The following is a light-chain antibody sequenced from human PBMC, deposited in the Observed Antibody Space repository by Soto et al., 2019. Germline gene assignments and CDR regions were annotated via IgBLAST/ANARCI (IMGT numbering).Light chain of an antibody. V-gene: IGLV2-14*01. CDR2: EVS. CDR3: NSYTSRSTLEV. J-gene: IGLJ1*01. CDR1: SSDVGGFKF. Sequence: QSVLTQPASVSGFPGQSITISCTGTSSDVGGFKFVSWYQQHPGKAPKLMIYEVSYRPSGVSNRFSGSKSGNTASLTISGLQAEDEADYYCNSYTSRSTLEVFGTGTKVTVL.